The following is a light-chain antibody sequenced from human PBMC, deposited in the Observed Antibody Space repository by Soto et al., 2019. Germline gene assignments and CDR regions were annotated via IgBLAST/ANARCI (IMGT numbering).Light chain of an antibody. J-gene: IGLJ3*02. CDR3: CSYAGSSTSRV. V-gene: IGLV2-23*01. CDR1: SSDVGSYNL. Sequence: QSVLTQPASVSGSPGQSITISCTGTSSDVGSYNLVSWYQQHPGKAPKLMIYESSKRPSGVSNRFSGSNSGNTASLTISGLQAEDEADYYCCSYAGSSTSRVFGGGTKLTVL. CDR2: ESS.